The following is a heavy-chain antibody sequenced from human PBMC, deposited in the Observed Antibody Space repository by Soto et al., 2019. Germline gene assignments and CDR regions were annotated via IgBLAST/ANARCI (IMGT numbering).Heavy chain of an antibody. V-gene: IGHV1-46*01. CDR3: ARSSGGNFGIIIEGSNWFDP. J-gene: IGHJ5*02. D-gene: IGHD3-3*01. CDR1: GDTFTSYY. CDR2: INPHGGRT. Sequence: QVRLVQSGAEVRRTGASVKVSCKAPGDTFTSYYLTCGRQAPGQGLEWLVLINPHGGRTKYAQKFKGRVTMTRATSRSTVYMELRSLRADETAIYYCARSSGGNFGIIIEGSNWFDPWGQGTLVTVSS.